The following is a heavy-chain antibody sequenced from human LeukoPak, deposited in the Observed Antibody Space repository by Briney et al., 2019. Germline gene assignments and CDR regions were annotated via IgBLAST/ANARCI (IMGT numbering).Heavy chain of an antibody. V-gene: IGHV4-59*01. CDR1: GGSISSYY. J-gene: IGHJ3*02. CDR3: ARGRLELVGAFDI. Sequence: SETLSLTCTVSGGSISSYYWSWIRQPPGKGLEWIGYIYYSGSTNYNPSLKSRVTISVDTSKNQFSLKLSSVTAADTAVYYCARGRLELVGAFDIWGQGTMVTVSS. CDR2: IYYSGST. D-gene: IGHD1-7*01.